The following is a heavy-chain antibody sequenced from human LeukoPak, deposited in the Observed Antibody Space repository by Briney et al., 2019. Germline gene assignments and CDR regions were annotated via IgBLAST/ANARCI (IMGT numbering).Heavy chain of an antibody. CDR3: ARGPLQTIPTSKIVVYYYPFDY. V-gene: IGHV3-20*04. J-gene: IGHJ4*02. Sequence: GGSLRLSCAASGFTFDDYGMSWVRQAPGKGLEWVSGINWYGGSTGYADSVKGRFTISRDNAKNSLYLQMNSLRAEDTALYYCARGPLQTIPTSKIVVYYYPFDYWGQGTLVTVSS. CDR1: GFTFDDYG. D-gene: IGHD3-22*01. CDR2: INWYGGST.